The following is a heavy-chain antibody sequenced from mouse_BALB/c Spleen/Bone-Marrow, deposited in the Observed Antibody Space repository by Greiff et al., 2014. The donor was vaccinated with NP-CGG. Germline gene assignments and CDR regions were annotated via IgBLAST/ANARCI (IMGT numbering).Heavy chain of an antibody. J-gene: IGHJ4*01. V-gene: IGHV2-9*02. Sequence: VQLVESGPGLVAPSQSLSITCTVSGFSLTNYCVHWVRQPPGKGLEWLGVIWADGSTNYNSALMSRLSISKYNSKSQVFFKMNSLQTDDAAMYYCARITTATGAMDYWGQGTSVTVSS. CDR3: ARITTATGAMDY. CDR1: GFSLTNYC. CDR2: IWADGST. D-gene: IGHD1-2*01.